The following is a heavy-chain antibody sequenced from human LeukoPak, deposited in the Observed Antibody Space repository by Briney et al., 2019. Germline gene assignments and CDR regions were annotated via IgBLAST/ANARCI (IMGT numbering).Heavy chain of an antibody. V-gene: IGHV3-21*01. CDR3: ARVLSLPNYYDSSGYTDAFDI. D-gene: IGHD3-22*01. J-gene: IGHJ3*02. CDR2: ISSSSSYI. CDR1: GFTFSSYS. Sequence: KAGGSLRLSCAASGFTFSSYSMNWVRQAPGKGLEWVSSISSSSSYIYYADSVKGRFTISRDNAKNSLYLQMNSLRAEDTAVYYCARVLSLPNYYDSSGYTDAFDIWGQGTMVTVSS.